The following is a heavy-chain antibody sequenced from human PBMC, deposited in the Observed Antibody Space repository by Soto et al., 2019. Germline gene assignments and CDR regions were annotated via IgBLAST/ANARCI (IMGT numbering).Heavy chain of an antibody. V-gene: IGHV3-23*01. D-gene: IGHD2-2*01. CDR2: ISGSGGST. CDR3: AKDIVVVPAAHDY. CDR1: GFTFSSYA. J-gene: IGHJ4*02. Sequence: EVQLLESGGGLVQPGGSLRLSCAAAGFTFSSYAMSWVRQAPGKGLEWVSAISGSGGSTYYADSVKGRFTISRDNSKNTLYLQMNRLRAEDTAVYYCAKDIVVVPAAHDYWGQGTLVTVSS.